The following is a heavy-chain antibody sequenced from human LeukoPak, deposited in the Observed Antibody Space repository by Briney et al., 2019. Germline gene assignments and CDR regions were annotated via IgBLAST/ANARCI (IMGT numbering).Heavy chain of an antibody. CDR1: GYTFTSYG. V-gene: IGHV1-18*01. J-gene: IGHJ4*02. Sequence: GASVKVSCKASGYTFTSYGISWVRQAPGQGLEWMGWISAYNGNTNYAQKLQGRVTMTTDTSTSTAYVELRSLRSDDTALYYCARVRVNYVWGNYPVDYWGQGTLVTVSS. D-gene: IGHD3-16*02. CDR3: ARVRVNYVWGNYPVDY. CDR2: ISAYNGNT.